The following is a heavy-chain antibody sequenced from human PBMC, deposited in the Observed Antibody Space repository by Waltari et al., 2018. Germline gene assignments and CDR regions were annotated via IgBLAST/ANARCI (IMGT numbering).Heavy chain of an antibody. J-gene: IGHJ4*02. Sequence: VQLVESGGDLVKPGGSLRISCEASGFTFSTYTRTWVRQAPGKGWGWVSAISHRCNYIDYAESVRGRFTVSRDNAKSSLYLQMNSLRAEDTAVYFCARDLTAWELLDYWGQGTVVNVSS. CDR3: ARDLTAWELLDY. D-gene: IGHD1-7*01. CDR1: GFTFSTYT. CDR2: ISHRCNYI. V-gene: IGHV3-21*02.